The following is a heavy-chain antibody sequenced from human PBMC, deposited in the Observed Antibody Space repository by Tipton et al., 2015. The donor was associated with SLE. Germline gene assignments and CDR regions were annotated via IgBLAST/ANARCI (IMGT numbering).Heavy chain of an antibody. Sequence: TLSLTCNVSGGSMSSYYWSWIRQPPSKGLEWIGYIYYSGSTNYGSSFKSRVTMSPDMSRNQFSLKLNSMTAADTAVYFCARGTHFYGFFDSWGQGTLVTVSP. V-gene: IGHV4-59*12. CDR1: GGSMSSYY. CDR2: IYYSGST. D-gene: IGHD3-3*02. CDR3: ARGTHFYGFFDS. J-gene: IGHJ4*02.